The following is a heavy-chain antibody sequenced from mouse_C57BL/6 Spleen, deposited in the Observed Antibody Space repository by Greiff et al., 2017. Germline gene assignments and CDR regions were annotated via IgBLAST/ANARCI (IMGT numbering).Heavy chain of an antibody. J-gene: IGHJ2*01. CDR3: AKKGIHYYDSSYYFDY. D-gene: IGHD1-1*01. CDR1: GYTFTGYW. V-gene: IGHV1-9*01. CDR2: ILPGSGST. Sequence: QVQLQQSGAELMKPGASVKLSCKATGYTFTGYWIEWVKQRPGHGLEWIGEILPGSGSTNYNEKFKGKATFTADTSSNTAYMQLSSLTTEDSAIYYCAKKGIHYYDSSYYFDYWGQGTTLTVSS.